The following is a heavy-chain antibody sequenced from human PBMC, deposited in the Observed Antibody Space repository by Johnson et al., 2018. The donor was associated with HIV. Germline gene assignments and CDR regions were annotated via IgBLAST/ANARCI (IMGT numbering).Heavy chain of an antibody. Sequence: MLLVESGGGLVQPGGSLRLSCAASGFTFSSYAMHWVRQAPGKGLEWVSGINWNGGSTGYTDSVKGRFTISRDNAKNSLYLQMNSLRTEDTAVYYCANFYTDNTLGLFGAFDIWGQGTMVTVSS. J-gene: IGHJ3*02. V-gene: IGHV3-20*04. CDR3: ANFYTDNTLGLFGAFDI. D-gene: IGHD1-1*01. CDR2: INWNGGST. CDR1: GFTFSSYA.